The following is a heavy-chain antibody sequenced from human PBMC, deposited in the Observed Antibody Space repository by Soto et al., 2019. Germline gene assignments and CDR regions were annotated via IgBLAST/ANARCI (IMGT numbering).Heavy chain of an antibody. CDR2: IYYSGST. J-gene: IGHJ4*02. V-gene: IGHV4-59*01. D-gene: IGHD2-2*01. CDR3: ARDSHYCSSTSCYGRFDY. CDR1: GGSISSYY. Sequence: SETLSLTCTVPGGSISSYYWSWIRQPPGKGLEWIGYIYYSGSTNYNPSLKSRVTISVDTSKNQFSLKLSSVTAADTAVYYCARDSHYCSSTSCYGRFDYWGQGTLVTVS.